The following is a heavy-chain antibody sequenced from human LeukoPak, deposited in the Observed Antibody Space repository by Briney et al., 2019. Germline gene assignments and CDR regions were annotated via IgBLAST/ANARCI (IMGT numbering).Heavy chain of an antibody. J-gene: IGHJ4*02. Sequence: SETLSLTCAVYGGSFSGYYWSWIRQPPGKGLEWIGEINHSGSTNYNPSLKSRVTISVDTPKNQFSLKLSSVTAADTAVYYCARGAGFGELLFDFDYWGQGTLVTVSS. D-gene: IGHD3-10*01. CDR1: GGSFSGYY. V-gene: IGHV4-34*01. CDR2: INHSGST. CDR3: ARGAGFGELLFDFDY.